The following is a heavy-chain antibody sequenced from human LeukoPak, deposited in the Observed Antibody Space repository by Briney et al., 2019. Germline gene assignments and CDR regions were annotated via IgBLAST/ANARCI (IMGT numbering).Heavy chain of an antibody. Sequence: ASVKVSCKASGYTFTSYGISWVRQAPGQGLEWMGWISAYNGNTNYAQKLQGKVTMTTDTSTSTAYMELGCLRSDDTAVYYCARDLGPYIWSLHAFDIWGQGKMVTVSS. CDR3: ARDLGPYIWSLHAFDI. CDR1: GYTFTSYG. CDR2: ISAYNGNT. V-gene: IGHV1-18*01. D-gene: IGHD1-20*01. J-gene: IGHJ3*02.